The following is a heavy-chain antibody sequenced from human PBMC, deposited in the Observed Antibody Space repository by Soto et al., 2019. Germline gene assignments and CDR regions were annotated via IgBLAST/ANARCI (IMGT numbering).Heavy chain of an antibody. D-gene: IGHD3-22*01. V-gene: IGHV3-30*18. J-gene: IGHJ4*01. CDR3: AKLNTYYFDSSGPVPLYNIDY. CDR2: ISDDGSRK. CDR1: GFIVSFYG. Sequence: QVQLVESGGGVVQPGRSLRLSCAASGFIVSFYGMHWVRQAPGKGLEWVAVISDDGSRKYYADSVKGRFTISRDNSKNTVYLQMNSLRAEDTAVYYCAKLNTYYFDSSGPVPLYNIDYWGQGTLVTVSS.